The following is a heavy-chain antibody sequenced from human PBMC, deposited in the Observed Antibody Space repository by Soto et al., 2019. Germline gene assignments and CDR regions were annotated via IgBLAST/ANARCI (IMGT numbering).Heavy chain of an antibody. CDR3: ATGVWRGWKYYFDY. CDR1: GYTLTELS. V-gene: IGHV1-24*01. D-gene: IGHD6-19*01. Sequence: ASVKVSCKVSGYTLTELSMHWVRQAPGKGLEWMGGFDPEDGETIYAQKFQGRVTMTEDTSTDTAYMELSSLRSEDTAVYYCATGVWRGWKYYFDYWGQGTLVTVSS. J-gene: IGHJ4*02. CDR2: FDPEDGET.